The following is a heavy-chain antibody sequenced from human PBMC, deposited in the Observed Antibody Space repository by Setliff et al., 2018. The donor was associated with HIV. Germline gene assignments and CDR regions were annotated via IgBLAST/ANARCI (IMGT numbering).Heavy chain of an antibody. D-gene: IGHD3-3*01. CDR2: IYWNDDD. CDR1: GFSLSTSGVG. V-gene: IGHV2-5*01. CDR3: AHSRMPYYDFWSGYPPFDY. J-gene: IGHJ4*02. Sequence: SGPTLVNPTQTLALACTFSGFSLSTSGVGVGWIRQTPGQALEWLVLIYWNDDDRYSPSLKSRLTITKDISKNRVALTMTNMDPVDTATYYCAHSRMPYYDFWSGYPPFDYWGQGALVTVSS.